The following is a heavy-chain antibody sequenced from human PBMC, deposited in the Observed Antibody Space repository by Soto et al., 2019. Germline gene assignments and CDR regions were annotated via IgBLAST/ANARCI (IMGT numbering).Heavy chain of an antibody. V-gene: IGHV4-59*01. CDR2: IYYSGST. CDR1: GGSISSYY. Sequence: SETLSLTCTVSGGSISSYYWSWIRQPPGKGLEWIGYIYYSGSTNYNPSLKSRVTISVDTSKNQFSLKLSSVTAADTAVYYCARGSEAIVGATFFDYWGQGTLVTVSS. D-gene: IGHD1-26*01. CDR3: ARGSEAIVGATFFDY. J-gene: IGHJ4*02.